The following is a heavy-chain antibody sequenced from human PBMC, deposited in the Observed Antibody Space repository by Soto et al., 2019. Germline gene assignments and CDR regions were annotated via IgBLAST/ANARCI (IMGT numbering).Heavy chain of an antibody. CDR2: IYYTGST. Sequence: PSETLSLTCTVSGGSFSTYYWSWIRQPPGKGLEWIGYIYYTGSTYFNPSLKSRVTISVDTSRDQFSLRLSSVTAADTAVYYCARSSSLLIWFGKTAFDIWGQGTMVTVSS. D-gene: IGHD3-10*01. J-gene: IGHJ3*02. CDR3: ARSSSLLIWFGKTAFDI. CDR1: GGSFSTYY. V-gene: IGHV4-59*01.